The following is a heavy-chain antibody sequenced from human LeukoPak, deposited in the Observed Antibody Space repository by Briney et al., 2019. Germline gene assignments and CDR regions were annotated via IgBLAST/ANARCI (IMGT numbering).Heavy chain of an antibody. CDR2: IYYSGST. Sequence: SETLSLTCTVSGGSISSYYWSWIRQPPGKGLEWIGYIYYSGSTNYNPSLKSRVTISVDTSKNQFSLKLSSVTAADTAVYYCARFSRGNFDYWGQGTLVTVSS. CDR3: ARFSRGNFDY. J-gene: IGHJ4*02. V-gene: IGHV4-59*08. CDR1: GGSISSYY.